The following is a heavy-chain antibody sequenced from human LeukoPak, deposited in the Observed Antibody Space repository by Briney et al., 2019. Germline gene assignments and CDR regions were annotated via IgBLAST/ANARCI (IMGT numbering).Heavy chain of an antibody. V-gene: IGHV4-30-4*08. J-gene: IGHJ6*03. CDR2: IYYSGST. D-gene: IGHD3-3*01. Sequence: SETLSLTCTVSGGSISSGDYYWSWIRQPPGKGLEWIGYIYYSGSTYYNPSLKSRVTISVDTSKNQFSLKLSSVTAADTAVYYCATWSKGYYYYYYMDVWGKGTTVTVSS. CDR1: GGSISSGDYY. CDR3: ATWSKGYYYYYYMDV.